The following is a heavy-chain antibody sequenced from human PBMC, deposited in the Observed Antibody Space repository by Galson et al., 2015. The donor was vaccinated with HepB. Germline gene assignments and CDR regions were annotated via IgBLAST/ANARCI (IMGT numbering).Heavy chain of an antibody. D-gene: IGHD3-9*01. CDR2: ISSSSSTI. CDR1: GFTFSSYS. J-gene: IGHJ4*02. Sequence: SLRLSCAASGFTFSSYSMNWVRQAPGKGLEWVSYISSSSSTIYYADSVKGRFTISRDNAKNSLYLQMNSLRAEDTAVYYCARENYDILTGITYYFDYWGQGTLVTVSS. V-gene: IGHV3-48*01. CDR3: ARENYDILTGITYYFDY.